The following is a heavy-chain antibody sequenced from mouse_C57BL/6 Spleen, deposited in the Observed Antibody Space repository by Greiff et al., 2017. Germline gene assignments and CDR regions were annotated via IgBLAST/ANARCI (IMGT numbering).Heavy chain of an antibody. V-gene: IGHV3-6*01. CDR3: ASPFYYSNYKAWFAY. D-gene: IGHD2-5*01. CDR1: GYSIPSGYY. CDR2: ISYDGSN. Sequence: DVKLQESGPGLVKPSQSLSLTCSVTGYSIPSGYYWNWIRQFPGNKLEWMGYISYDGSNNYNPSLKNRISITRDTSKNQFFLKLNSVTTEDTATYYCASPFYYSNYKAWFAYWGQGTLVTVSA. J-gene: IGHJ3*01.